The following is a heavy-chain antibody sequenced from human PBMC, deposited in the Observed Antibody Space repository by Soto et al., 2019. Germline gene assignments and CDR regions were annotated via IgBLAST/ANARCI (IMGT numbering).Heavy chain of an antibody. CDR2: FDPEDGET. J-gene: IGHJ4*02. V-gene: IGHV1-24*01. D-gene: IGHD3-10*01. Sequence: ASVKVSCKVSGYTLTELSMHWVRQAPGKGLEWMGGFDPEDGETIYAQKFQGRVTMTEDTSTDTAYMELSSVTAADTAVYYCARDTGGYSFDYWGQGTLVTVSS. CDR3: ARDTGGYSFDY. CDR1: GYTLTELS.